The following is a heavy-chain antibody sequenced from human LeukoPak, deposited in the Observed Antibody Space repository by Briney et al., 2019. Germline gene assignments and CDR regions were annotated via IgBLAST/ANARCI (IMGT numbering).Heavy chain of an antibody. V-gene: IGHV3-23*01. J-gene: IGHJ5*02. Sequence: GGSLRLSCAASGFIFNNYGLIWVRQAPGKGLEWVSAISNDGGGTTYADFVKGRFTTSRDNSRNTLFLQMNSLRGDDTALYYCAKGGSGYFLDLWGQGTLVTVSS. CDR1: GFIFNNYG. CDR2: ISNDGGGT. D-gene: IGHD3-22*01. CDR3: AKGGSGYFLDL.